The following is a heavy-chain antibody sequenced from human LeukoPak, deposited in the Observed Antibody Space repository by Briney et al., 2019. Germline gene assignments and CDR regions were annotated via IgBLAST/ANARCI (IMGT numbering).Heavy chain of an antibody. CDR3: AREGIGSAGDY. CDR2: INSNGGST. Sequence: GGSLRLSSAASGFTFIAYGMHGVREGRGRGLEYVSTINSNGGSTYYANSVKGRFTISRDDSKTTLYLQMGSLRAEDMAVYYCAREGIGSAGDYWGQGTLVTVSS. V-gene: IGHV3-64*01. CDR1: GFTFIAYG. D-gene: IGHD6-13*01. J-gene: IGHJ4*02.